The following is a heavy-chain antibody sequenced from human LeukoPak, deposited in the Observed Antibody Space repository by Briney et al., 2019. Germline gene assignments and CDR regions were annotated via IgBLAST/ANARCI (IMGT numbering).Heavy chain of an antibody. D-gene: IGHD6-19*01. J-gene: IGHJ4*02. Sequence: SETLSLTCTVSGGSISSYYWSWVRQPPGKGLGWIGYIYYSGSTNYNPSLKSRVTISVDTSKNQFSLKLSSVTAADTAVYYCAKAGGWYGSALGYWGQGTLVTVSS. CDR2: IYYSGST. V-gene: IGHV4-59*08. CDR3: AKAGGWYGSALGY. CDR1: GGSISSYY.